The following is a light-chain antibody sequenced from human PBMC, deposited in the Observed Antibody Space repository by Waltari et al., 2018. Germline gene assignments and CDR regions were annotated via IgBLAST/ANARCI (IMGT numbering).Light chain of an antibody. CDR1: SCSIARNY. J-gene: IGLJ2*01. CDR3: QSYDAYVV. CDR2: ADD. V-gene: IGLV6-57*03. Sequence: FMLTQPHSVSESPGQTVSISCTRSSCSIARNYAQWYQQRPGSAPTIVIYADDQRPSGVPDRFSGSIDSSSNSASLTISGLKTEDEADYYCQSYDAYVVFGGGTRLTVL.